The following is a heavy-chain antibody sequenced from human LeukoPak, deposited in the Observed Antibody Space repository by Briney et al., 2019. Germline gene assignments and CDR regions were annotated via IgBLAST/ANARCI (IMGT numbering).Heavy chain of an antibody. J-gene: IGHJ3*02. CDR1: GFTFSSYA. V-gene: IGHV3-23*01. CDR2: FSGSGGST. CDR3: AKDLNYYYDSSGSPSSYAFDI. Sequence: AGGSLRLSCAASGFTFSSYAMSWVRQALGKGLEWVSAFSGSGGSTYYADSVKGRFTISRDNSKNTLYLQMNSLRAEDTAVYYCAKDLNYYYDSSGSPSSYAFDIWGQGTMVTVSS. D-gene: IGHD3-22*01.